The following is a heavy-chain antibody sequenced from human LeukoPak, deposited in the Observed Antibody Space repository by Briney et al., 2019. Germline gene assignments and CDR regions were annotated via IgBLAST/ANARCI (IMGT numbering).Heavy chain of an antibody. J-gene: IGHJ4*02. D-gene: IGHD2-15*01. CDR3: AKPDIVVVVAATTFDY. CDR2: ISGSGGST. Sequence: GGSLRLSCAASGFTFSDYYMSWVRQAPGKGLEWVSAISGSGGSTYYADSVKGRFTISRDNSKNTLYLQMNSLRAEDTAVYYCAKPDIVVVVAATTFDYWGQGTLVTVSS. CDR1: GFTFSDYY. V-gene: IGHV3-23*01.